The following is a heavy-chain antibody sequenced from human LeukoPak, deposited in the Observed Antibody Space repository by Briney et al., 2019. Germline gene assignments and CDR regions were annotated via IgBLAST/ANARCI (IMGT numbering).Heavy chain of an antibody. D-gene: IGHD5-24*01. CDR1: GVSISSYY. CDR2: IYYSGST. CDR3: AGRSMATGGAFDI. J-gene: IGHJ3*02. Sequence: SETLSLTCTVSGVSISSYYWSWVRQPPGKGLEWIGYIYYSGSTNYNPSLKGRVTISVDTSKNKFSLKMNIVTAADTAVYYCAGRSMATGGAFDIWGQGTMVTVSS. V-gene: IGHV4-59*01.